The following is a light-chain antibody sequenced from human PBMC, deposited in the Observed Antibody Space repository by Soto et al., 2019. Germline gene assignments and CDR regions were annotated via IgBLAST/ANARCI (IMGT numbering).Light chain of an antibody. Sequence: QSVLTQPPSASGSPGQSVTISCSGTSSDIGGYNYVSWYQQHPGKAPKSMIYDVFKRPSGVPDRFSGSKSGNTASLTVSGLQAEDEADYYCTSYAGSDNVCVFGTGTKLTVL. CDR1: SSDIGGYNY. CDR3: TSYAGSDNVCV. CDR2: DVF. V-gene: IGLV2-8*01. J-gene: IGLJ1*01.